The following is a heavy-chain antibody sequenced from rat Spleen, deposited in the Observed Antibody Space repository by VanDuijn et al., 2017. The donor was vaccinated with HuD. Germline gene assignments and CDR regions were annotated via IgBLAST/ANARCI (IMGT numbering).Heavy chain of an antibody. J-gene: IGHJ4*01. CDR1: GFTFSHYY. D-gene: IGHD1-6*01. V-gene: IGHV5-27*01. Sequence: EVQLVESGGGLVQPGRSLKISCAASGFTFSHYYMAWVRQAPTKGLEWVAYISTGGHNTYYRDSVKGRFTISRDNAKNTLYLQMDSLRSEDTATYYCTTTEYTPGYYYAGGYVMDAWGQGASVTVSS. CDR2: ISTGGHNT. CDR3: TTTEYTPGYYYAGGYVMDA.